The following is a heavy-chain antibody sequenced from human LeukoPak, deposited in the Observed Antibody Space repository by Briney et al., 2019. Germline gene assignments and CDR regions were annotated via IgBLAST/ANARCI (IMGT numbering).Heavy chain of an antibody. CDR3: AKDEKASRSSSSS. D-gene: IGHD6-6*01. J-gene: IGHJ5*02. V-gene: IGHV3-23*01. CDR1: GFTLSSYA. CDR2: ISGSGGST. Sequence: GGSLRLSCAASGFTLSSYAMSWVRQAPGKGLEWVSAISGSGGSTYYADSVKGRFTISRDNSKNTLYLQMNSLRAEDTAVYYCAKDEKASRSSSSSWGQGTLVTVSS.